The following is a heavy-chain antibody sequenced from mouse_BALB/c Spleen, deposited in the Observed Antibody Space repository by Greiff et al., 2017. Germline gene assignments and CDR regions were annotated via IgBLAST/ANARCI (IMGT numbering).Heavy chain of an antibody. CDR2: ISSGSSTI. Sequence: DVKLVESGGGLVQPGGSRKLSCAASGFTFSSFGMHWVRQAPEKGLEWVAYISSGSSTIYYADTVKGRFTISRDNPKNTLFLQMTSLRSEDTAMYYCARMGRVSYWYFDVWGAGTTVTVSS. CDR3: ARMGRVSYWYFDV. J-gene: IGHJ1*01. D-gene: IGHD4-1*01. V-gene: IGHV5-17*02. CDR1: GFTFSSFG.